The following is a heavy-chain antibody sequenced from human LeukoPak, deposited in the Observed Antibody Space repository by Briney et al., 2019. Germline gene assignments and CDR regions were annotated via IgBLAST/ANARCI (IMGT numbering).Heavy chain of an antibody. D-gene: IGHD5-12*01. CDR3: ATGYSGYDPLDY. V-gene: IGHV4-34*01. CDR2: INHSGST. J-gene: IGHJ4*02. CDR1: GGSFSGYY. Sequence: SETLCLTCAVYGGSFSGYYWSWIRQPPGKGLEWIGEINHSGSTNYNPSLKSRVTISVDTSKNQFSLKLSSVTAADTAVYYCATGYSGYDPLDYWGQGTLVTVSS.